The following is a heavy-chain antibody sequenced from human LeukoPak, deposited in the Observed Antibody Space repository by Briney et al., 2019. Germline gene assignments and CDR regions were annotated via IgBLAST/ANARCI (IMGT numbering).Heavy chain of an antibody. CDR3: AKHYMGSYNNRGLDS. CDR1: GGSISSGTYY. CDR2: GYTSGST. Sequence: SQTLSLTCTVSGGSISSGTYYWNWIRQPAGKGLEWIGRGYTSGSTNYNPSLKSRVTISVDTSKNQFSLNLSSVTAADTAVYYCAKHYMGSYNNRGLDSWGQGTLVTVSS. D-gene: IGHD3-10*01. J-gene: IGHJ4*02. V-gene: IGHV4-61*02.